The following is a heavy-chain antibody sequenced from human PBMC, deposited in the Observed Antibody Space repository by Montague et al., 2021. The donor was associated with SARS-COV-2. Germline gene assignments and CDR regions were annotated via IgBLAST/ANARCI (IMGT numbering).Heavy chain of an antibody. D-gene: IGHD4-11*01. Sequence: SETLSLTCSVSGGSIRSHYWSWIRQPPGKGLEWIEYIYYSGTTNYNPSLKSRVTISVDTSKNQFSLKLSSVTAADTAIFYCARTRLDYNDYVFDYWGQGILVTVSS. V-gene: IGHV4-59*11. J-gene: IGHJ4*02. CDR1: GGSIRSHY. CDR3: ARTRLDYNDYVFDY. CDR2: IYYSGTT.